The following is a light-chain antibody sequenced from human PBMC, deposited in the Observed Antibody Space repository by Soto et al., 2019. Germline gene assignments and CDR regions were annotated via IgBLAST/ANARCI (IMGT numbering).Light chain of an antibody. CDR1: QSVSSSY. Sequence: EIVLTQSPGTLSLSPGERATLSCRASQSVSSSYLGWYQQKPGQAPRLLIYGASSRATGIPDRFSGSGSGTAFTITISRLEPEDFAVYYCQQYGSSPRYTFGQGTKLEIK. J-gene: IGKJ2*01. CDR2: GAS. CDR3: QQYGSSPRYT. V-gene: IGKV3-20*01.